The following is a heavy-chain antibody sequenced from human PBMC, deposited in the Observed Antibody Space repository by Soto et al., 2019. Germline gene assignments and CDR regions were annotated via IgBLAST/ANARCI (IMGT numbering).Heavy chain of an antibody. Sequence: QVQLVQSGAEVKKPGSSVKVSCKASGGTFSSYTISWVRQAPGQGLEWMGRFIPILGIANYAQKFQGRVTITADKSTSTAYMELSSLRSEDTAVYYCARSGVVPAANDAFDIWGQGTMVTVSS. J-gene: IGHJ3*02. CDR1: GGTFSSYT. V-gene: IGHV1-69*02. D-gene: IGHD2-2*01. CDR3: ARSGVVPAANDAFDI. CDR2: FIPILGIA.